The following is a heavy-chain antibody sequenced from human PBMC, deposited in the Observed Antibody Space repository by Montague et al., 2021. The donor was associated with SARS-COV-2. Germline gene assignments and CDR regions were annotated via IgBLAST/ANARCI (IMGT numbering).Heavy chain of an antibody. Sequence: SETLSLTCTISGGSMRRDYWTWTRQLPGKELEWIGSIYDSGGARYNPSLKSRVSISVDASKNQFSLRVTSVTAADTAVYFCARRGTGKYEILDYWGQGILVTVSS. CDR2: IYDSGGA. J-gene: IGHJ4*02. D-gene: IGHD3/OR15-3a*01. V-gene: IGHV4-59*01. CDR3: ARRGTGKYEILDY. CDR1: GGSMRRDY.